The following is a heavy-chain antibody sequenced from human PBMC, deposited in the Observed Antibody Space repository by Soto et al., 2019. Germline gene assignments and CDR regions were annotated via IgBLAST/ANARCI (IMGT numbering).Heavy chain of an antibody. Sequence: ASVKLSCKASGGTFSSYAISWVRQAPGQGLEWMGGIIPIFGTANYAQKFQGRVTITADESTSTAYMELSSLRSEDTAVYYCARDDVAIAAAEGYYYGMDVWGQGTTVTVSS. V-gene: IGHV1-69*13. CDR3: ARDDVAIAAAEGYYYGMDV. CDR1: GGTFSSYA. CDR2: IIPIFGTA. D-gene: IGHD6-13*01. J-gene: IGHJ6*02.